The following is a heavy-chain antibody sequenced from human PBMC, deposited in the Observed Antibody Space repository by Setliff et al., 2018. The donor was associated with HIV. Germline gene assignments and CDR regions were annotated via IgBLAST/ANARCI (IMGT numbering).Heavy chain of an antibody. J-gene: IGHJ4*02. Sequence: ASVKVSCKASGYSFTNYIMTWVRQAPGQRLEWMGWINGNIKYSQKFQDRVTITRDTSASTVYMDLSSLTSEDMAVYYCARIGFGYYDNSGAWYFDYWGQGTLVTVS. CDR3: ARIGFGYYDNSGAWYFDY. V-gene: IGHV1-3*01. D-gene: IGHD3-22*01. CDR1: GYSFTNYI. CDR2: INGNI.